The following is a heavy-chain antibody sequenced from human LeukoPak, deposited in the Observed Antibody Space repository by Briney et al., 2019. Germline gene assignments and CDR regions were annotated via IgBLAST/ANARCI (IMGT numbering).Heavy chain of an antibody. J-gene: IGHJ5*02. Sequence: SGGSLRLSCAASGFTFSSYAMHWVRQAPGKGLEWVAVISYDGSNKYYADSVKGRFTISRDNSKNTLYLQMNSLRAEDTAVYYCARYSSGWYWFDPWGQRTLVTVSS. CDR2: ISYDGSNK. CDR1: GFTFSSYA. D-gene: IGHD6-19*01. CDR3: ARYSSGWYWFDP. V-gene: IGHV3-30-3*01.